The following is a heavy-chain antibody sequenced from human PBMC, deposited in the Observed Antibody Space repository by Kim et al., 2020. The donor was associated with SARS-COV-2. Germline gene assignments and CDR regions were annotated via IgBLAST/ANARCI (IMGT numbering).Heavy chain of an antibody. CDR1: GGFISSYY. D-gene: IGHD3-16*01. V-gene: IGHV4-4*07. CDR2: VYPSGST. Sequence: SETLSLTCTVSGGFISSYYWSWIRQPAGKGLEWIGRVYPSGSTNYSPSLKSRVTMSVDTSKNQFSLKLSSVTAADTAVYYCARVGSEGLDYWGQGTLVTVSS. J-gene: IGHJ4*02. CDR3: ARVGSEGLDY.